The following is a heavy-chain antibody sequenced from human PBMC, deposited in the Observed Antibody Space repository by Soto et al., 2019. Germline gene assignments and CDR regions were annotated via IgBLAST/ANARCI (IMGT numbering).Heavy chain of an antibody. J-gene: IGHJ2*01. D-gene: IGHD1-1*01. CDR2: IYYSGST. Sequence: QLQLQESGPGLVKPSETLSLTCTVSGGSISSSSYYWGWIRQPPGKGLEWIGSIYYSGSTYYNPSPRGRVTSSVDTAKNQFSLNVSALTAADTAVYYCAIHRPTGPDDWYFDLWGRGTLVTVSS. V-gene: IGHV4-39*01. CDR3: AIHRPTGPDDWYFDL. CDR1: GGSISSSSYY.